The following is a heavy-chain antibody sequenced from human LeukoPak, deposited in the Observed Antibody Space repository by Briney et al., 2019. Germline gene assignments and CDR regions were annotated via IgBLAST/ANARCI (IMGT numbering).Heavy chain of an antibody. Sequence: GGSLRLSCAASGFTFSSYAMHWVRQAPGKGLEWVAVISYDGSNKYYADSVKGRFTISRDNSKNTLYLQMNSLRAEDTAVYYCARSDYYDSSGYFIWSQGTLVTVSS. J-gene: IGHJ4*02. D-gene: IGHD3-22*01. CDR1: GFTFSSYA. CDR2: ISYDGSNK. V-gene: IGHV3-30*04. CDR3: ARSDYYDSSGYFI.